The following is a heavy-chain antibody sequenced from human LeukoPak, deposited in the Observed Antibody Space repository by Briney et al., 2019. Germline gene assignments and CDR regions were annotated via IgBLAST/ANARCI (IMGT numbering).Heavy chain of an antibody. V-gene: IGHV3-23*01. Sequence: PGGSLRLSCAASGFTFSSYAVSWVRQAPGKGLEWVSAISGSGGYTYYADSVEGRFTISRVNSKNTLYLQMNSLRAEDTAVYYCAKDGDYYDPLPDAFDIWGQGTMVTVSS. J-gene: IGHJ3*02. CDR2: ISGSGGYT. CDR3: AKDGDYYDPLPDAFDI. CDR1: GFTFSSYA. D-gene: IGHD3-22*01.